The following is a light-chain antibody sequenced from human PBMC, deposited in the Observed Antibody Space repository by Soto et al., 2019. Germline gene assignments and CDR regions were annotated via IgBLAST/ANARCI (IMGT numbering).Light chain of an antibody. CDR1: QGISVY. CDR3: QQLNSYPLT. Sequence: IHLTQSPTSLSASLGDRVTMTCRASQGISVYLAWYQQKSGQAPKLLIYGATALQSGVPSRFSGSGSGTDFTLTISSLQPEDFATYYCQQLNSYPLTFGGGTKVDIK. V-gene: IGKV1-9*01. CDR2: GAT. J-gene: IGKJ4*01.